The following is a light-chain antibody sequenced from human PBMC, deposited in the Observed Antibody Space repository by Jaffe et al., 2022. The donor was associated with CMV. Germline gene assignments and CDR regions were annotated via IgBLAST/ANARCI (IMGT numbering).Light chain of an antibody. CDR1: QDITRF. Sequence: DIQLTQSPSFLSASGGDRVTITCRASQDITRFLAWYQQKPGKAPKLLIYAASTLQSGVPSRFSGSGSGTEFNLTISSLQPEDFATYYCQQLSSSPRTFGQGTKVEIK. CDR3: QQLSSSPRT. CDR2: AAS. V-gene: IGKV1-9*01. J-gene: IGKJ1*01.